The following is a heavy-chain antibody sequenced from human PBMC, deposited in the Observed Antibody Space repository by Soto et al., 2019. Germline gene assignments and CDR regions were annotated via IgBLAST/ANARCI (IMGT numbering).Heavy chain of an antibody. J-gene: IGHJ4*02. D-gene: IGHD6-19*01. CDR3: ARRGYSSGWYYY. V-gene: IGHV4-39*01. CDR2: IYYSGST. CDR1: GGSISSSSYY. Sequence: SETLSLTCTVSGGSISSSSYYWGWIRQPPGKGLEWIGSIYYSGSTYYNPSLKSRVTISVDTSKNQFSLKLSSVTAADTAVYYCARRGYSSGWYYYWGQGTLVTVSS.